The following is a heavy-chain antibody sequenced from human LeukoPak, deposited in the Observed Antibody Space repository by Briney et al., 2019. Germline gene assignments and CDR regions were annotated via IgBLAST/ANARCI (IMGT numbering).Heavy chain of an antibody. V-gene: IGHV3-7*03. D-gene: IGHD2-2*01. CDR3: AKESLRVVPSATFDY. J-gene: IGHJ4*02. CDR2: IKQDRSEK. Sequence: GGSLRLSCAASGFTFTNYWMSWVRQAPGKGLELVANIKQDRSEKYYVDSVKGRFTISRDNAKNSLYLQMHSLRAEDTAVYYCAKESLRVVPSATFDYWGQGTLVTVSS. CDR1: GFTFTNYW.